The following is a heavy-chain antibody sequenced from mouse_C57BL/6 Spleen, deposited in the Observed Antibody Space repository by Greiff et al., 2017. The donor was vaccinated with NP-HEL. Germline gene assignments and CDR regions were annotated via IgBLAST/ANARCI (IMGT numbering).Heavy chain of an antibody. CDR3: ARRVAYYFDY. Sequence: EVKLVESGGGLVKPGGSLKLSCAASGFTFSDYGMHWVRQAPEKGLEWVAYISSGSSTIYYADTVKGRFTISRDNAKNTLFLQMTSLRSEDTAMYYCARRVAYYFDYWGPGTTLTVSS. CDR2: ISSGSSTI. J-gene: IGHJ2*01. CDR1: GFTFSDYG. V-gene: IGHV5-17*01. D-gene: IGHD1-1*02.